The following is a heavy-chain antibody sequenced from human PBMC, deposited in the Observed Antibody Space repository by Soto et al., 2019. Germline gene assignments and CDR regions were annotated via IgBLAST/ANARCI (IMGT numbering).Heavy chain of an antibody. D-gene: IGHD3-16*01. CDR1: GFTFSNYW. J-gene: IGHJ5*02. Sequence: GTLRLSCAASGFTFSNYWMHSVRQATGKGRRWVSRINPDGRRTTYADSGKGRFAISRDNAKSTLYLRMNSLRADGTSVYDCATVKLGSYDWFDPWGQGTLVTVSS. V-gene: IGHV3-74*01. CDR2: INPDGRRT. CDR3: ATVKLGSYDWFDP.